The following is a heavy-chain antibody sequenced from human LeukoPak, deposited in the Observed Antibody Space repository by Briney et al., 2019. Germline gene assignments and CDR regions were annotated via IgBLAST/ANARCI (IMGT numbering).Heavy chain of an antibody. CDR1: GYSFTSYW. CDR2: IYPGDSDT. CDR3: ARLSDIAVVSEPYYFDY. J-gene: IGHJ4*02. D-gene: IGHD2-15*01. V-gene: IGHV5-51*01. Sequence: GESLKISCKGSGYSFTSYWIGWVRQMPGKGLEWMGIIYPGDSDTRYSPSFQGQVTISADKSISTAYLQWSSLKASDTAMYYCARLSDIAVVSEPYYFDYWGQGTLVTVSS.